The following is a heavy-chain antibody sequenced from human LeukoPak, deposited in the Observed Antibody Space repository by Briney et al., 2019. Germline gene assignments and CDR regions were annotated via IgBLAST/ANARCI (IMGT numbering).Heavy chain of an antibody. J-gene: IGHJ6*02. V-gene: IGHV4-59*08. Sequence: SETLSLTCTVSGASSNSYFWGWIRQPPGRGLQWIAYIYYSGSPNYDPSLKSRLSTSVDTPKNQFSLRLSSVTAADTGVYYCARLMYYSDSGSYGMDVWGQGTTVTVSS. CDR1: GASSNSYF. CDR3: ARLMYYSDSGSYGMDV. CDR2: IYYSGSP. D-gene: IGHD3-10*01.